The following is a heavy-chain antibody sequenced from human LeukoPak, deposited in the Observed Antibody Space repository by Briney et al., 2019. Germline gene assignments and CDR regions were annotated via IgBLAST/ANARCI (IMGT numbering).Heavy chain of an antibody. CDR2: ISSSSSYI. V-gene: IGHV3-21*01. CDR3: ARDRIAAAGTGANWFDP. CDR1: GFTFSSYS. Sequence: GGSLRLSCAASGFTFSSYSMNWVRQAPGKGLEWVSSISSSSSYIYYADSVKGRFTISRDNAKNSLYLQMNSLRAEDTAVYYCARDRIAAAGTGANWFDPWGQGTLVTVSS. J-gene: IGHJ5*02. D-gene: IGHD6-13*01.